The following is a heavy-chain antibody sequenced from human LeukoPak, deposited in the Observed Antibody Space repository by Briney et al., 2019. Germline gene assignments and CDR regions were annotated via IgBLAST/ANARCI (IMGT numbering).Heavy chain of an antibody. CDR1: GFTFDDYA. V-gene: IGHV3-9*01. CDR2: ISWNSGRI. CDR3: ARAGYSSSWSPFYYYYYYMDV. J-gene: IGHJ6*03. Sequence: GGSLRLSCAASGFTFDDYAMHWVRQAPGKGLEWVSGISWNSGRIGYADSVKGRFTISRDNAKNSLYLQMNSLRAEDTAVYYCARAGYSSSWSPFYYYYYYMDVWGKGTTVTISS. D-gene: IGHD6-13*01.